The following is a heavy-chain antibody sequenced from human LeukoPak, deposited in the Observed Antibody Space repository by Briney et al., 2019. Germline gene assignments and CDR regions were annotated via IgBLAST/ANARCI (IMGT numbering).Heavy chain of an antibody. Sequence: ASVKVSCKAFGYTFTSNYMHWVRQAPGQGPEWMGIISPSGGSTTYAQKFQGRVTLTRDMSTSTDYLELSSLRSDDTAVYYCARESLNGYGDYWGQGTLVTVSS. CDR1: GYTFTSNY. CDR3: ARESLNGYGDY. J-gene: IGHJ4*02. CDR2: ISPSGGST. V-gene: IGHV1-46*01. D-gene: IGHD5-18*01.